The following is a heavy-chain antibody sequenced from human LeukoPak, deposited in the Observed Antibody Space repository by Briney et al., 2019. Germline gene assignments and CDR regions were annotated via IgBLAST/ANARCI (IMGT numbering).Heavy chain of an antibody. Sequence: GGSLRLSCAASGFTFSSYSMNWVRQAPGKGLEWVSTISSDSSYIYHADSVKGRFTTSRDNAKNSVYLQMNSLRVEDTAVYYCAREGTMATFWADYWGQGTLVTVSS. V-gene: IGHV3-21*04. CDR1: GFTFSSYS. CDR2: ISSDSSYI. CDR3: AREGTMATFWADY. D-gene: IGHD5-24*01. J-gene: IGHJ4*02.